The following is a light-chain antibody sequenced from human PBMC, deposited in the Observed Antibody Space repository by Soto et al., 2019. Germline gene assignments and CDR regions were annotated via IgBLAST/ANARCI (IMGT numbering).Light chain of an antibody. CDR1: SSDVGGYNY. CDR2: DVS. V-gene: IGLV2-11*01. J-gene: IGLJ1*01. Sequence: QSALTQPRSVSGSPGQSVTISCTGTSSDVGGYNYVSWYQQHPGKAPKLIYDVSKRPSGVPDRFSGSKSGNTASLTISGLQAEDEADYYCCSYAGSYTFYVFGTGTKVTVL. CDR3: CSYAGSYTFYV.